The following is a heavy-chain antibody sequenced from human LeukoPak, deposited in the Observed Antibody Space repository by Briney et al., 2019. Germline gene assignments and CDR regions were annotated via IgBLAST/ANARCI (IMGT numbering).Heavy chain of an antibody. D-gene: IGHD5-24*01. CDR2: INHSGST. V-gene: IGHV4-34*01. Sequence: PGGSLRLSCAASGFTFSSYWMSWIRQPPGKGLEWIGEINHSGSTNYNPSLKSRVTTSVDRSKNQFSLKLSSVTAADTAVYYCARGSKKDGAFDIWGQGTMVTVSS. J-gene: IGHJ3*02. CDR3: ARGSKKDGAFDI. CDR1: GFTFSSYW.